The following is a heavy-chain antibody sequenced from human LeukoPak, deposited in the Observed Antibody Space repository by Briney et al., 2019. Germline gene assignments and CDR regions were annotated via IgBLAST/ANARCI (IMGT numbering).Heavy chain of an antibody. J-gene: IGHJ5*02. CDR2: IWYDGSNK. D-gene: IGHD2-15*01. Sequence: PGRSLRLSCAASGFTFSSYGMHWVRQAPGKGLEWVAVIWYDGSNKYYADSVKGRFTISRDNSKNTLYLQMNSLRAEDTAVYYCASRARDGGGSGGTWFDPWGQGTLVTVSS. CDR1: GFTFSSYG. CDR3: ASRARDGGGSGGTWFDP. V-gene: IGHV3-33*01.